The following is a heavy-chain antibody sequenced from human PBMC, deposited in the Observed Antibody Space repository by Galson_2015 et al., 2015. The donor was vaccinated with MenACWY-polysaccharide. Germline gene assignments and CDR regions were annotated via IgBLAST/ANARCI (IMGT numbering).Heavy chain of an antibody. CDR3: ARVMWGDFCMTSTCHWDY. V-gene: IGHV1-46*01. Sequence: SVKVSCKASGYTFTDYYMHWVRQAPGQGLEWVGIINPIGGGNKYAEKFQGRVTMTRDTSTSTVYMDMSSLSSDDTAIYYCARVMWGDFCMTSTCHWDYWGRGTLATVS. CDR2: INPIGGGN. D-gene: IGHD6-13*01. J-gene: IGHJ4*02. CDR1: GYTFTDYY.